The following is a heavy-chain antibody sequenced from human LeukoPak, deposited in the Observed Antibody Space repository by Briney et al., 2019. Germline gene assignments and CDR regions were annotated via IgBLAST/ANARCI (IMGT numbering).Heavy chain of an antibody. V-gene: IGHV4-38-2*01. CDR3: ARSWGQGDAFDL. CDR2: SYHSGST. Sequence: NTSETLSLTYAVYGGSFSGYFWGWIRQPPGKGLEWIGTSYHSGSTYYNPSLKSRVTISLDTSKNQFSLKVNSVTAADTAVYYCARSWGQGDAFDLWGQGTMVTVSS. J-gene: IGHJ3*01. CDR1: GGSFSGYF. D-gene: IGHD3-16*01.